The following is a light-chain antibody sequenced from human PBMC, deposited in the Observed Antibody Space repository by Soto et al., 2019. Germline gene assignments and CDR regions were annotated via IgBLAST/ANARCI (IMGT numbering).Light chain of an antibody. CDR1: SSNIGAGYD. CDR3: QSYDSSLSGPYV. V-gene: IGLV1-40*01. Sequence: QSALTQPPSVSGAAGQGVTISCTGSSSNIGAGYDVHWYQQLPGTAPKLLIYGNSNRPSGVPDRFSGSKSGTSASLAITGLQAEDEADYYCQSYDSSLSGPYVFGTGTKVPS. CDR2: GNS. J-gene: IGLJ1*01.